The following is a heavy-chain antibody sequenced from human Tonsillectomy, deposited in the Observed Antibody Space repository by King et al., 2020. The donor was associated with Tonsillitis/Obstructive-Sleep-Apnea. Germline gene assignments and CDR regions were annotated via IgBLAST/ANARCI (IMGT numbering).Heavy chain of an antibody. CDR1: GYSFTNYW. D-gene: IGHD5-18*01. CDR3: ARRAEPRYTYGGAFDI. CDR2: IYPGDSDT. Sequence: QLVQSGAEVKKPGESLKISCKGSGYSFTNYWIGWVRQMPGKGLEWMGIIYPGDSDTRYSPSFQGQVTISADKSITTAYLQWSSLQASDTAMYYCARRAEPRYTYGGAFDIWGQGTMVTVSS. V-gene: IGHV5-51*03. J-gene: IGHJ3*02.